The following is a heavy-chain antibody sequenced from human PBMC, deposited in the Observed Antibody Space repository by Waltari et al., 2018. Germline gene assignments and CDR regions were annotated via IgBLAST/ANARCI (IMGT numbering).Heavy chain of an antibody. CDR2: IYYSGRT. CDR1: GGSISSSSYY. CDR3: GIAVAGYYFDY. J-gene: IGHJ4*02. D-gene: IGHD6-19*01. Sequence: QLQLQESGPGLVKPSETLSLTCTVSGGSISSSSYYWGWIRQPPGKGLEWIGSIYYSGRTYYNPSLKSRVTISVDTSKNQFSLKLSSVTAADTAVYFCGIAVAGYYFDYWGQGTLVTVSS. V-gene: IGHV4-39*01.